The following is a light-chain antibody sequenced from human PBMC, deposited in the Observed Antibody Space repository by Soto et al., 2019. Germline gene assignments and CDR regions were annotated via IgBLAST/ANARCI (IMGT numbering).Light chain of an antibody. CDR3: SSYAGSSVI. CDR1: SSNIGSNA. J-gene: IGLJ2*01. Sequence: QSVLTQPPSTSGTPGQRVTISCSGSSSNIGSNAVTWHQQLPGTAPKLLIYNDIERPSGVPDRFSGSKSGTSASLAISGLQSEDEADYYCSSYAGSSVIFGGGTKLTVL. V-gene: IGLV1-44*01. CDR2: NDI.